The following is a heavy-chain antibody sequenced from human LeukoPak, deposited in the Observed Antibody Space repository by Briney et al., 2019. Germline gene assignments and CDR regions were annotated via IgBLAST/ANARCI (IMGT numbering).Heavy chain of an antibody. CDR1: GGSISSSSYY. V-gene: IGHV4-39*01. CDR2: IYYSGST. CDR3: AQTVAVAGTSYFDY. J-gene: IGHJ4*02. Sequence: PSETLSLTCTASGGSISSSSYYWGWIRQPPGKRLEWIGSIYYSGSTYYNPSLKSRVTISVDTSKNQFSLKLSSVTAADTAVYYCAQTVAVAGTSYFDYWGQGTLVTVSS. D-gene: IGHD6-19*01.